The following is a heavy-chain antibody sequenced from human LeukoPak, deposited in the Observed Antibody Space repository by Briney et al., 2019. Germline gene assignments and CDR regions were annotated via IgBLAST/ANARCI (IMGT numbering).Heavy chain of an antibody. CDR2: IYNSGTT. CDR3: ARNSRENCGGDCYGYYFDY. CDR1: GGSISSYY. V-gene: IGHV4-59*12. J-gene: IGHJ4*02. Sequence: SETLSLTCTVSGGSISSYYWSWIRQPPGKGLEWIGYIYNSGTTNYNPSLKSRVTMSVDTSKNQFSLKLSSVTAADTAVYYCARNSRENCGGDCYGYYFDYWGQGTLVTVSS. D-gene: IGHD2-21*02.